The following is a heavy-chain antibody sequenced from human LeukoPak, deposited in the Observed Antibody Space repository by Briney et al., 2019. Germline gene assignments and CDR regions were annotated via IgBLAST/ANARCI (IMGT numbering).Heavy chain of an antibody. D-gene: IGHD6-13*01. CDR1: GYTFSNYD. J-gene: IGHJ4*02. CDR3: ARGVKGQQLGY. Sequence: VASVKVSCKASGYTFSNYDIIWVRQATGQGLEWMGWMNPNSGNTGYTQNFQGRVTMTRNTSISTAYMDLSSLRSGDTAVYYCARGVKGQQLGYWGQGTLVTVSS. V-gene: IGHV1-8*01. CDR2: MNPNSGNT.